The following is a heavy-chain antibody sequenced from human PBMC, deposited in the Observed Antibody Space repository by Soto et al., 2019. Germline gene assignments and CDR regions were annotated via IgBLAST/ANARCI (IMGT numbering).Heavy chain of an antibody. D-gene: IGHD2-2*01. Sequence: PGGSLRLSCAASGFTFDDYAMHWVRQAPGKGLEWVSGISWNSGSIGYADSVKGRFTISRDNSKNSLYLQMNSLRAEDTALYYCAIPDCSSTSCLSDAFDIWGQGTMVTVSS. CDR1: GFTFDDYA. J-gene: IGHJ3*02. V-gene: IGHV3-9*01. CDR2: ISWNSGSI. CDR3: AIPDCSSTSCLSDAFDI.